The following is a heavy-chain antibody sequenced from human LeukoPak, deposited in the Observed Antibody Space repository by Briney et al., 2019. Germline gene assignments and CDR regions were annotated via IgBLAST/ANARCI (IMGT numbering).Heavy chain of an antibody. D-gene: IGHD5-18*01. V-gene: IGHV4-34*01. CDR2: INHSGST. J-gene: IGHJ4*02. CDR3: AGGNSYGVDY. Sequence: PSETLSLTCAVYGGSFSGYYWSWIRQPPGKGLEWIGEINHSGSTNYNPSLKSRVTISVDTSKNQFSLKLSSVTAADTAVYYCAGGNSYGVDYWGQGTLVTVSS. CDR1: GGSFSGYY.